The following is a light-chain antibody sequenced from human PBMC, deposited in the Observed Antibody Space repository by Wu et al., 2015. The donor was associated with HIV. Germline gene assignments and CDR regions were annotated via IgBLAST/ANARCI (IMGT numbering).Light chain of an antibody. Sequence: EIVLTQSPATLSLSPGERATLSCRASQSVNNYLAWYQQKTGQAPRLLISDASNRATGIPARFSGSGSGTDLTLAINRLEHEDFAVYYCQQSINWPLTFGQGTRLEIK. CDR3: QQSINWPLT. CDR2: DAS. J-gene: IGKJ5*01. V-gene: IGKV3-11*01. CDR1: QSVNNY.